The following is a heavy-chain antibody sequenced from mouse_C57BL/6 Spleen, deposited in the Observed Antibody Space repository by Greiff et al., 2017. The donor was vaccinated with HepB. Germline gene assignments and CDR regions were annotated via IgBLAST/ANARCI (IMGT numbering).Heavy chain of an antibody. Sequence: EVKVVESGGGLVKPGGSLKLSCAASGFTFSDYGMHWVRQAPEKGLEWVAYISSGSSTIYYADTVKGRFTISRDNAKNTLFLQMTSLRSEDTAMYYCAREGLGQAMDYWGQGTSVTVSS. CDR3: AREGLGQAMDY. V-gene: IGHV5-17*01. CDR2: ISSGSSTI. D-gene: IGHD4-1*01. CDR1: GFTFSDYG. J-gene: IGHJ4*01.